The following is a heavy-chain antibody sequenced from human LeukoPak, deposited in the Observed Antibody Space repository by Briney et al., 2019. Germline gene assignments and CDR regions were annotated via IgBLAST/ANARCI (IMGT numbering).Heavy chain of an antibody. V-gene: IGHV4-59*01. CDR1: GGSISSYY. J-gene: IGHJ4*02. CDR2: IYYSGST. Sequence: SETLSLTSTVSGGSISSYYWSWIRQPPGKGLEWIGYIYYSGSTNYNPSLKSRVNISVDTSKNQFSLKLSSVTAADTAVYYCARSLRGYSYGPPFDYWGQGTLVTVSS. D-gene: IGHD5-18*01. CDR3: ARSLRGYSYGPPFDY.